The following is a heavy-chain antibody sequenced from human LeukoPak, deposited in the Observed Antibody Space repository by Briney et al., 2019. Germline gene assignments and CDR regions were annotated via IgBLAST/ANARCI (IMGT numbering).Heavy chain of an antibody. CDR2: INHSGST. J-gene: IGHJ4*02. D-gene: IGHD1-26*01. Sequence: PSETLSLTCAVYGGSFSGYYWSWIRQPPGKGLEWIGEINHSGSTNYNPSLKSRVTISLDTSKNHFSLRLTSVTAADTAMYYCAREFRRELRSLDYWGQGTLVTVSS. V-gene: IGHV4-34*01. CDR3: AREFRRELRSLDY. CDR1: GGSFSGYY.